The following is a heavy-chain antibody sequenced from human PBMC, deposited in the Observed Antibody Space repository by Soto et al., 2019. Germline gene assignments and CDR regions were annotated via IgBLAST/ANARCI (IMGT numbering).Heavy chain of an antibody. J-gene: IGHJ5*02. CDR1: GDSVSSNSAA. CDR3: ARESLNDYGDYLVSNWFDP. Sequence: SQTLSLTCAMSGDSVSSNSAAWNWIRQSPSRGLEWLGRTYYRSKWYNDYAVSVKSRITINPDTSKNQFSLQLNSVTPEDTAVYYCARESLNDYGDYLVSNWFDPWGQGTLVTVSS. D-gene: IGHD4-17*01. V-gene: IGHV6-1*01. CDR2: TYYRSKWYN.